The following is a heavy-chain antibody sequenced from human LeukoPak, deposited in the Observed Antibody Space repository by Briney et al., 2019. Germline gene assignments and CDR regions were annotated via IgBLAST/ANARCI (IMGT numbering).Heavy chain of an antibody. J-gene: IGHJ4*02. D-gene: IGHD6-13*01. V-gene: IGHV3-7*03. CDR3: AREGGYSSSLY. CDR1: GFTFSSYW. Sequence: PGGSPRLSCAASGFTFSSYWMSWVRQAPGKGLEWVANIKQDGSEKYYVDSVKGRFTISRDNAKNSLYLQMNSLRAEDTAVYYCAREGGYSSSLYWGQGTLVTVSS. CDR2: IKQDGSEK.